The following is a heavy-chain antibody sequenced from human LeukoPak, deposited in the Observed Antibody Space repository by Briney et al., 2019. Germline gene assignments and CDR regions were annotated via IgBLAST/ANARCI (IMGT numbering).Heavy chain of an antibody. Sequence: GSSVKVSCKASGYTFTGYYMHWVRQAPGQGLEWMGRINPNSGGTNYAQKFQGRVTMTRDTSISTAYMELSRLRSDDTAVYYCASIVPLGYCSGGSCYSSWGQGTLVTVSS. V-gene: IGHV1-2*06. CDR1: GYTFTGYY. D-gene: IGHD2-15*01. CDR3: ASIVPLGYCSGGSCYSS. CDR2: INPNSGGT. J-gene: IGHJ4*02.